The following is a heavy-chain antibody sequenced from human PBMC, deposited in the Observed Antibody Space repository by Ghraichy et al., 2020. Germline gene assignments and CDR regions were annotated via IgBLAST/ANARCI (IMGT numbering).Heavy chain of an antibody. J-gene: IGHJ3*02. D-gene: IGHD6-19*01. CDR2: ISSSSSYI. Sequence: GGSLRLSCAASGFTFSSYSMNWVRQAPGKGLEWVSSISSSSSYIYYADSVKGRFTISRDNAKNSLYLQMNSLRAEDTAVYYCARDPGSSGWGDAFDIWGQGTMVTVSS. CDR1: GFTFSSYS. V-gene: IGHV3-21*01. CDR3: ARDPGSSGWGDAFDI.